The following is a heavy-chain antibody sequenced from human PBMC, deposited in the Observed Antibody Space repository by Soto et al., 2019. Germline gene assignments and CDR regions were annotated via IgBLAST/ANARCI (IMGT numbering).Heavy chain of an antibody. Sequence: SVKVSCKASGFTFTSSAVQWVRQARGQRLEWIGWIVVGSGNTNYAQKFQERVTITRDMSTSTAYMELSSLRSEDTAVYYCAAADTAMDYYYYGMDVWGQGTTVTVSS. D-gene: IGHD5-18*01. V-gene: IGHV1-58*01. CDR3: AAADTAMDYYYYGMDV. J-gene: IGHJ6*02. CDR1: GFTFTSSA. CDR2: IVVGSGNT.